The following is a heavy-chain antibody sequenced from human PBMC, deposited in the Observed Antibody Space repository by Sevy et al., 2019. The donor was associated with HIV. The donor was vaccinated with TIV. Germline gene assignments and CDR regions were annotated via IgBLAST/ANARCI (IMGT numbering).Heavy chain of an antibody. V-gene: IGHV3-21*01. CDR2: ISSSSNYI. D-gene: IGHD3-10*01. J-gene: IGHJ3*02. CDR3: AIPYCSGSLEAFDI. Sequence: GGSLRLSCAASGFTFSTYTMNWVRQAPGKGLEWVSSISSSSNYIYYADSVKGRFTISRDNAKKSLFLQMNSLRAEDTALYYCAIPYCSGSLEAFDIWGQGTMVTVSS. CDR1: GFTFSTYT.